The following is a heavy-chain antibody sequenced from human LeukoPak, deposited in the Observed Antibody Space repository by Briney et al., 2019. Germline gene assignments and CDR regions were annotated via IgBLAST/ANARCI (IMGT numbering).Heavy chain of an antibody. CDR2: ISDGGGTI. CDR1: GFTFSSYE. Sequence: QPGGSLRLSCATSGFTFSSYEMNWVRQAPGKGLEWVSHISDGGGTIHYADSVKGRFTISRDDAKYSLYLQMNSLRVEDTALYYCARSSGSYRPFDSRGRGTLVTVSS. D-gene: IGHD1-26*01. J-gene: IGHJ4*02. CDR3: ARSSGSYRPFDS. V-gene: IGHV3-48*03.